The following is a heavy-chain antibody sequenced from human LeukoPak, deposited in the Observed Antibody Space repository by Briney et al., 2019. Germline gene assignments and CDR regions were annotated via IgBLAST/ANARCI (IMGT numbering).Heavy chain of an antibody. D-gene: IGHD2-2*01. CDR2: ISGSGGST. CDR1: GFTFSSYA. V-gene: IGHV3-23*01. J-gene: IGHJ1*01. Sequence: PGGSLRLSCAASGFTFSSYAMSWVRQAPGKGLEWVSAISGSGGSTYYADSVKDRFTISRDNSKNTLYLQMNSLRAEDTAVYYCAKDIVVVPAAMTHFQHWGQGTLVTVSS. CDR3: AKDIVVVPAAMTHFQH.